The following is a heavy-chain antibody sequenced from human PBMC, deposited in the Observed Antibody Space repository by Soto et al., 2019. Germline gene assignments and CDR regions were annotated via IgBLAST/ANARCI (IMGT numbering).Heavy chain of an antibody. CDR2: ISGSGDNT. D-gene: IGHD3-3*01. Sequence: EVQLLESGGGLVQPGGSLRLSCAASGFTFSSYALNWVRQAPGKGLEWVSVISGSGDNTYYADSVKGRFTISRDNSKNTLYLQMNSLRAEYTAVYSCAKDLGTDDFWSAYYTYYYMDVWGKGTTVTVSS. CDR1: GFTFSSYA. CDR3: AKDLGTDDFWSAYYTYYYMDV. J-gene: IGHJ6*03. V-gene: IGHV3-23*01.